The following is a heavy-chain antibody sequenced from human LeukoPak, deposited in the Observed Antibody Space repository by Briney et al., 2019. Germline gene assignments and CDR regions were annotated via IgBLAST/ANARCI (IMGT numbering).Heavy chain of an antibody. CDR2: IYTSGST. D-gene: IGHD3-16*02. J-gene: IGHJ6*01. Sequence: XXXSGGSISSYYWSWIRQPAGKGLEWIGRIYTSGSTNYNPSLKRRVTISVDTSKNQFSLKLSSVTAADTAVYYCGXXGXXYRXYXXXXXDVWGXXTXVTISS. CDR3: GXXGXXYRXYXXXXXDV. CDR1: GGSISSYY. V-gene: IGHV4-4*07.